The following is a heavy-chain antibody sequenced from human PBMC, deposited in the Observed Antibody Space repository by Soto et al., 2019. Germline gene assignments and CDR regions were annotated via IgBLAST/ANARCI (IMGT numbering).Heavy chain of an antibody. J-gene: IGHJ4*02. CDR3: AREEGRDGYNEAPDY. D-gene: IGHD5-12*01. CDR2: IYYSGST. Sequence: PSEPLSLTCTVSGGSISSGDYYWSWIRQPPGKGLEWIGYIYYSGSTYYNPSLKSRVTISVDTSKNQFSLKLSSVTAADTAVYYCAREEGRDGYNEAPDYWGQGTLVTVAS. V-gene: IGHV4-30-4*01. CDR1: GGSISSGDYY.